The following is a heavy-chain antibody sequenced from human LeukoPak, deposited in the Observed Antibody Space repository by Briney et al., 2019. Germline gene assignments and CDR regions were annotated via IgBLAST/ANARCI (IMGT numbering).Heavy chain of an antibody. CDR1: GYTFTSYD. CDR3: ARDRSSGWYNGQNWFDP. CDR2: MNPNSGNT. V-gene: IGHV1-8*01. D-gene: IGHD6-19*01. J-gene: IGHJ5*02. Sequence: ASVKVSCKASGYTFTSYDINWVRQATGQGLEWMGWMNPNSGNTGYAQKFQGRVTMTRNTSISTAYMELSSLRSEDTAVYYCARDRSSGWYNGQNWFDPWGQGTLVTVSS.